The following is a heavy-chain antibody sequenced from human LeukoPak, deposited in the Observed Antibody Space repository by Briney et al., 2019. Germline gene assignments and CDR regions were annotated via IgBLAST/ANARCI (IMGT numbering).Heavy chain of an antibody. CDR1: GYTFNNHY. V-gene: IGHV1-46*02. CDR3: ARQGTYSSAIGMGY. Sequence: GPVKVSCKASGYTFNNHYMYWVRQAPGQGLEWMGVINPSGGSTSNAQKFQGRVTMTRDTSTRTVYMEVNSLRSEDTAVYYCARQGTYSSAIGMGYWGQGTLVTVSS. D-gene: IGHD6-19*01. J-gene: IGHJ4*02. CDR2: INPSGGST.